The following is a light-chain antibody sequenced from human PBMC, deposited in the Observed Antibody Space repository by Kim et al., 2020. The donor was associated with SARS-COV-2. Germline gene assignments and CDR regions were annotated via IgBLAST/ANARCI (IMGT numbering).Light chain of an antibody. CDR1: QGINSY. CDR3: LQTSRARRT. J-gene: IGKJ1*01. CDR2: PAS. V-gene: IGKV1-27*01. Sequence: SVGDRVTIACRASQGINSYLAGYQQRPGKVPTRLIYPASTLQSGVPSRFSGSGSGTEFTLNINRLQPEDVATYYCLQTSRARRTFGQGTRVDIK.